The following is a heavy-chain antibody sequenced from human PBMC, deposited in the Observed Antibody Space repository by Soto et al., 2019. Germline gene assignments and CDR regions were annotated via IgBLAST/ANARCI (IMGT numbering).Heavy chain of an antibody. CDR3: AADRKIVGTIGAFDF. V-gene: IGHV1-24*01. J-gene: IGHJ4*02. Sequence: ASVKVSCKVPENTLTELTIDWLRQAPGKGLEWMGRSAPEEGEPIYPQKFQGRVSITEDPSTDTAYMELTSLRFEDTVLYFCAADRKIVGTIGAFDFWGQGTLVTVSS. CDR1: ENTLTELT. D-gene: IGHD1-26*01. CDR2: SAPEEGEP.